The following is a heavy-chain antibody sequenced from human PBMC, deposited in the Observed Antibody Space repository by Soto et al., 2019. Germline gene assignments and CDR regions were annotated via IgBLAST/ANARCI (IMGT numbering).Heavy chain of an antibody. J-gene: IGHJ4*02. CDR3: ARVPDY. Sequence: QLQLQESGSGLVRPTQTLSLTCAVSGGSISSGDYSWSWIRQPPGKGLEWIGYMYHSGSTYYNPSLKSRVTISIDRSNNQFSLKLSSVTAADTAVYYCARVPDYWGQGILVTVSS. V-gene: IGHV4-30-2*01. D-gene: IGHD2-2*01. CDR2: MYHSGST. CDR1: GGSISSGDYS.